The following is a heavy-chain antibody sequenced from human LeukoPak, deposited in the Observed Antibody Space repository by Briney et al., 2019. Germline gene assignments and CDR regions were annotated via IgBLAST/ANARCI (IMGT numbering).Heavy chain of an antibody. CDR1: GFTFSSYE. D-gene: IGHD3-3*01. V-gene: IGHV3-48*03. CDR2: ISGSGNTI. J-gene: IGHJ5*02. CDR3: ARDVDGVHDLTWFDP. Sequence: PGGSLRLSCAASGFTFSSYEMNWVRQAPGKGLEWISYISGSGNTIYYADSVEGRFSISRDNARNSLYLQMNSLRAEDTAVYYCARDVDGVHDLTWFDPWGQGTLVTVSS.